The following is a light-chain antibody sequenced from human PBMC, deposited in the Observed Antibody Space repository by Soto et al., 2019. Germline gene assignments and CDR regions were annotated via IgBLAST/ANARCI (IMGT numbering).Light chain of an antibody. CDR2: VNS. CDR3: QSYDSSLSGWV. CDR1: SSNIGAAYD. J-gene: IGLJ1*01. Sequence: QSVLTQPPSVSGAPGQRVTISCTGSSSNIGAAYDVHWYQQFPGTAPKLLIFVNSNRPSGVPDRFSGSKSGTSASLAITGLQAEDEADYYCQSYDSSLSGWVFGTGTKATV. V-gene: IGLV1-40*01.